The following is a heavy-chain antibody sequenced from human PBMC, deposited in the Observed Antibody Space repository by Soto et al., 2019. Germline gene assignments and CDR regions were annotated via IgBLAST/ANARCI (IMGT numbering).Heavy chain of an antibody. CDR1: GGSVSSGSYY. D-gene: IGHD1-26*01. Sequence: PSETLSLTCTVSGGSVSSGSYYWSWIRQPPGKGLEWIGYIYYSGSTNHNPSLKSRVTISVDTSKNQFSLKLSSVTAADTAVYYCAREGRFGSSPVDYWGQGTLVTVSS. CDR2: IYYSGST. V-gene: IGHV4-61*01. CDR3: AREGRFGSSPVDY. J-gene: IGHJ4*02.